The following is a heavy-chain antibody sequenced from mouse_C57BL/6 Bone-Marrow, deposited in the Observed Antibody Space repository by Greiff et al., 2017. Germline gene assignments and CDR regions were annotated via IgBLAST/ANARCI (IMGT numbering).Heavy chain of an antibody. CDR2: IYPGSGST. CDR1: GYTFTSYW. V-gene: IGHV1-55*01. J-gene: IGHJ4*01. CDR3: ARRLGYGYDAMDY. Sequence: QVQLQQSGAELVKPGASVKMSCKASGYTFTSYWITWVKQRPGQGLEWIGDIYPGSGSTNYNEKFKSKATLTVDTSSSTAYMQLSSLTSEDSAVYYCARRLGYGYDAMDYWGQGTSVTVSS. D-gene: IGHD4-1*01.